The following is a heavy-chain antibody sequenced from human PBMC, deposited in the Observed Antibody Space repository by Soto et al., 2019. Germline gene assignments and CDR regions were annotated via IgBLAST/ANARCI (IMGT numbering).Heavy chain of an antibody. CDR2: IIPIFGTA. D-gene: IGHD3-3*01. J-gene: IGHJ6*02. V-gene: IGHV1-69*01. CDR3: ASSGRVLEWLSPLYYYYGMDV. Sequence: QVQLVQSGAEVKKPGSSVKVSCKASGGTFSSYAISWVRQAPGQGLEWMGGIIPIFGTANYAQKFQGRVTITADDSTSTAYLELSSLRSEDTAVYYCASSGRVLEWLSPLYYYYGMDVWGQGTTVTVSS. CDR1: GGTFSSYA.